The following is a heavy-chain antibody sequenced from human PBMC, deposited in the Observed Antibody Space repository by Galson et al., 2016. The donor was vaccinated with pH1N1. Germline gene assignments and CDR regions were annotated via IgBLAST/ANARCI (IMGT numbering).Heavy chain of an antibody. J-gene: IGHJ6*02. D-gene: IGHD2-2*01. V-gene: IGHV4-4*07. CDR3: AREHNFVVVGEGWYYYYGMDV. CDR2: IYTSGST. Sequence: ETLSLTCTVSGGSVSSYYWSWLRQPAGKGLEWIGHIYTSGSTNYSPSLKSRVTMSVDTSKNQFSLKLSSVTAADTAVYYCAREHNFVVVGEGWYYYYGMDVWGQGTTVTVSS. CDR1: GGSVSSYY.